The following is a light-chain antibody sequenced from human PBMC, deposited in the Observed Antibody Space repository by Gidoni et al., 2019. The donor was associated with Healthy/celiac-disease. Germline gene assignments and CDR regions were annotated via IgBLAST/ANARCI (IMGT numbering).Light chain of an antibody. CDR3: QKYNSAPRT. J-gene: IGKJ2*01. V-gene: IGKV1-27*01. Sequence: DIQMTKYPSSMAASVGDRVTITCRASQGISNYLAWYQQKPGKVPKLLIYAASTLQSGVPSRFSGSGSGTDFTLTISSLQPEDVATYYCQKYNSAPRTFGQGTKLEIK. CDR1: QGISNY. CDR2: AAS.